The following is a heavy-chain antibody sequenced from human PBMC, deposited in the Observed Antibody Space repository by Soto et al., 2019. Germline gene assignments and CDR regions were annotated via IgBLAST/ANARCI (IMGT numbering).Heavy chain of an antibody. CDR2: IHNSGNT. V-gene: IGHV4-59*01. Sequence: QVQLQESGPGLVKPSETLSLTCTVPSGSIRTAYWTWIRQFPGKRLEWIAHIHNSGNTNSNPSLKSRGTMSMDTSKNQISLRLTCVTAADTAMYYCARLQSTVGTPIDMWGQGKMVTVSS. CDR1: SGSIRTAY. D-gene: IGHD4-17*01. CDR3: ARLQSTVGTPIDM. J-gene: IGHJ3*02.